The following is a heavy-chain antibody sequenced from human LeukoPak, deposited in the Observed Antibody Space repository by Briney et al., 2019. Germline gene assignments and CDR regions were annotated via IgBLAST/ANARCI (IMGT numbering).Heavy chain of an antibody. CDR2: IKQDGSEK. CDR1: GFTFSSYW. Sequence: PGGSLRLSCAASGFTFSSYWMSWVRQAPGKGLEWVANIKQDGSEKYYVDSVKGRFTISRDNAKNSLYLQMNSLRAEDTAVYYCAREGSVVPAADYYFDYWGQGTLVTVSS. D-gene: IGHD2-2*01. V-gene: IGHV3-7*01. J-gene: IGHJ4*02. CDR3: AREGSVVPAADYYFDY.